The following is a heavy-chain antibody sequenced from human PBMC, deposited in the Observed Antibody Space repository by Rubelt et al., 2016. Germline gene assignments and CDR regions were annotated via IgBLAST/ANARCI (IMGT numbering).Heavy chain of an antibody. CDR2: ITASGGAR. D-gene: IGHD2/OR15-2a*01. CDR3: VRDEYGGRGDR. CDR1: GFSFNIYE. J-gene: IGHJ5*02. V-gene: IGHV3-48*03. Sequence: EVQLVESGGGLVQPGGSLRLSCAASGFSFNIYEMNWVRQAPGKGLEWVSYITASGGARSYADAMKVRFTVSVDNAKSLLDLQMNNVTEDYTALYYCVRDEYGGRGDRWRRGTLVTVSS.